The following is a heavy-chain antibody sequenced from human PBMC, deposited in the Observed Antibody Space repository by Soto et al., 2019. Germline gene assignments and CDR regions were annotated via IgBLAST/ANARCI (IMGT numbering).Heavy chain of an antibody. Sequence: QVQLVQSGAEVKKPGASVKVSCKLSGYPLRELSLHWVRQAPGKGLEWMASFDPEDGETIYAQKFQGRVTMTEDTSTNTAYMSLSSLISEDTAVYYCATGPGGEWELPWDWGQGTLVTVSS. CDR2: FDPEDGET. CDR3: ATGPGGEWELPWD. D-gene: IGHD1-26*01. J-gene: IGHJ4*02. V-gene: IGHV1-24*01. CDR1: GYPLRELS.